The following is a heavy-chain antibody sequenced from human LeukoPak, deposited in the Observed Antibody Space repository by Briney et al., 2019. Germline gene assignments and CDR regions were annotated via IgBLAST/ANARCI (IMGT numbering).Heavy chain of an antibody. CDR2: ISWNSHDI. CDR1: GFTFDVSA. J-gene: IGHJ4*02. V-gene: IGHV3-9*01. D-gene: IGHD6-13*01. CDR3: ARGWPPLDY. Sequence: PGRSLRLSCAVSGFTFDVSALHWVRQAPGKGLEWVSGISWNSHDIGYADSVKGRFTISRDNAKNSLYLEMRSLRAEDTALYYCARGWPPLDYWGQGTLVTVSS.